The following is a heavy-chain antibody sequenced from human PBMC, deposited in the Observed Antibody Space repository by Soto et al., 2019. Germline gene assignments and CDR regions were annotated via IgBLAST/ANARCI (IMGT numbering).Heavy chain of an antibody. J-gene: IGHJ4*02. CDR3: TRDGMTTGDT. V-gene: IGHV4-4*07. CDR1: GVSVSSYT. D-gene: IGHD2-21*02. Sequence: PLETLSLTCLVSGVSVSSYTWSWVRQPANKGLEWIGRVFSSVSATYSPSLKSRVRISMDTPENRISLKLDSVTAADAGVYYCTRDGMTTGDTWGPGTLVTVSS. CDR2: VFSSVSA.